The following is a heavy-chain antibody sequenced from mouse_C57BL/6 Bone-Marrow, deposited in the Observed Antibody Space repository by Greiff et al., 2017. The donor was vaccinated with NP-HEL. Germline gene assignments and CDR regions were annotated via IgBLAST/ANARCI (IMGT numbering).Heavy chain of an antibody. D-gene: IGHD1-1*01. Sequence: VQLQQSGPELVKPGASVKISCKASGYAFSSSWMNWVKQRPGKGLEWIGRIYPGDGDTNYNGKFKGKATLTADKSSSTAYMQLSSLTSEDSAVYFCARSYGSSWGYFDGWGTGTTVTVSS. V-gene: IGHV1-82*01. J-gene: IGHJ1*03. CDR1: GYAFSSSW. CDR2: IYPGDGDT. CDR3: ARSYGSSWGYFDG.